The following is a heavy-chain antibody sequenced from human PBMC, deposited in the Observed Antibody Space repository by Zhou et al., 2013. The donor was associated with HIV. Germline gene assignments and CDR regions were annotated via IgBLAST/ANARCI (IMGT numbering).Heavy chain of an antibody. CDR2: IIPIFEAA. CDR3: ARAQGDILTXGKIFDY. D-gene: IGHD3-9*01. Sequence: QVQLVQSGAEVKKPGSSVKVSCKASGGTFSNYAISWVRQAPGQGLEWMGGIIPIFEAASYAQKFQDRLTITTDESTTTAYMDLSSLRSEDTAIYYCARAQGDILTXGKIFDYWGQGTLVTVSS. CDR1: GGTFSNYA. V-gene: IGHV1-69*05. J-gene: IGHJ4*02.